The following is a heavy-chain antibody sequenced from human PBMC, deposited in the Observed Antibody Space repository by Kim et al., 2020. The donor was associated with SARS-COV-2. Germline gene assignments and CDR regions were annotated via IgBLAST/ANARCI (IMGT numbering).Heavy chain of an antibody. CDR2: IYYSGST. V-gene: IGHV4-39*01. CDR1: GGSISSSSYY. J-gene: IGHJ5*02. Sequence: SETLSLTCTVSGGSISSSSYYWGWIRQPPGKGLEWIGSIYYSGSTYYNPSLKSRVTISVDTSKNQFSLKLSSVTAADTAVYYCARHFAAHSSGARNWFDPWGQGTLVTVSS. D-gene: IGHD6-19*01. CDR3: ARHFAAHSSGARNWFDP.